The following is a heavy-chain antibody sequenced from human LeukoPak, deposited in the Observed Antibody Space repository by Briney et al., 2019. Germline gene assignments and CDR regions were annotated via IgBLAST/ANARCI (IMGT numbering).Heavy chain of an antibody. Sequence: GGSLRLSCAAPGFSFSTYSLNWVRQAPGKGLEWLSSIDSDSLYLFYADSVKGRFTVSRDNAKNSLFLQMNSLRDDDTAVYYCARAGYYYDVDYWSQGTLVTVSS. CDR2: IDSDSLYL. D-gene: IGHD3-22*01. V-gene: IGHV3-21*01. CDR3: ARAGYYYDVDY. J-gene: IGHJ4*02. CDR1: GFSFSTYS.